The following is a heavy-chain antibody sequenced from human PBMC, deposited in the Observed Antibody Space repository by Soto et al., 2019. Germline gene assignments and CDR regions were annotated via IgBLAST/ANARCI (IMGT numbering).Heavy chain of an antibody. J-gene: IGHJ4*02. CDR3: ARAQGSGFLVS. D-gene: IGHD3-10*01. V-gene: IGHV4-30-4*01. CDR2: IYYSGNP. Sequence: QVQLQESGPGLVKPSQTLSLTCTVSGGSISSGDYYWSWIRQPPGKGLEWIGYIYYSGNPYYTPSLKSRVTISVDTSKNQFSLKLSSVTAADTAVYYCARAQGSGFLVSWGQGTLVTVSS. CDR1: GGSISSGDYY.